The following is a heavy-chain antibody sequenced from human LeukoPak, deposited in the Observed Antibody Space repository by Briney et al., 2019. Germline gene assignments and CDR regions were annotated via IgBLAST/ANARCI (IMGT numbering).Heavy chain of an antibody. Sequence: SETLSLTCAVYGGSFSGYYWSWIRQPPGKGLEWIGEINHSGSTNYNPSLKGRVTISVDTSKNQFSLKLSSVTAADTAVYSCARGYSSSWRFYYFDYWGQGTLVTVSS. CDR1: GGSFSGYY. CDR2: INHSGST. D-gene: IGHD6-13*01. J-gene: IGHJ4*02. CDR3: ARGYSSSWRFYYFDY. V-gene: IGHV4-34*01.